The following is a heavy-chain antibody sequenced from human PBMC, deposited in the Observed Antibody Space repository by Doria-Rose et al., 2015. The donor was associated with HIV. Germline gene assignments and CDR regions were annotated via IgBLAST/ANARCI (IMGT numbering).Heavy chain of an antibody. Sequence: QVQLVESGAEVQQPGASVRVSCKVSGYTLTGLSMHWVRQAPGKGLEWLGGFHPQDGETIYTQKFQGRVTMTEDTSTDTAYLELSSPTSEDTAVYYCATGHRDGFNYGGDFWGQGALVTVSS. D-gene: IGHD5-12*01. CDR2: FHPQDGET. V-gene: IGHV1-24*01. CDR3: ATGHRDGFNYGGDF. CDR1: GYTLTGLS. J-gene: IGHJ4*02.